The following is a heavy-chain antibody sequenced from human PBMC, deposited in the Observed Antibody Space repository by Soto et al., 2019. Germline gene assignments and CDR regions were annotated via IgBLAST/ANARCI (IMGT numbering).Heavy chain of an antibody. V-gene: IGHV3-48*03. J-gene: IGHJ6*02. Sequence: GGSLRLSCAASGFTFSSYEMNWVRQAPGKGLEWVSYISSSGSTIYYADSVKGRFTISRDNAKNSLYLQMNSLRAEDTAVYYCARGRNSWASYYGMDVWGQGTTVTVSS. CDR2: ISSSGSTI. CDR3: ARGRNSWASYYGMDV. CDR1: GFTFSSYE. D-gene: IGHD1-7*01.